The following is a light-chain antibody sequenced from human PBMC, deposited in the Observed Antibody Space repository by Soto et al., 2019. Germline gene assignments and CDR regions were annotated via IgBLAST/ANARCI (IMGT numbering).Light chain of an antibody. CDR3: MQALQIPST. Sequence: DIVMTQSPLSLPVTPGEPASISCTSSQSLLYSNGHNYLDWYVQKPGQSPQLLIYLGSNRASGVPDRFSGSGSGTDFTLKISRVEAEDVGVYYCMQALQIPSTFGQGTKVDSK. J-gene: IGKJ2*02. CDR2: LGS. CDR1: QSLLYSNGHNY. V-gene: IGKV2-28*01.